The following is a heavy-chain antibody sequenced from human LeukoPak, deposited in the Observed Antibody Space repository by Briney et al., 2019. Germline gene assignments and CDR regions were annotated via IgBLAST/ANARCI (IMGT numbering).Heavy chain of an antibody. D-gene: IGHD5-12*01. CDR2: IYYGGST. V-gene: IGHV4-39*01. CDR1: GDSISGSSYY. CDR3: VRHDGRGGATMGAFDS. J-gene: IGHJ5*01. Sequence: SETLSLTCTVSGDSISGSSYYWGWIRQPPGKGLEYIGSIYYGGSTYYNPSLKSRVTISLDTSANHFSLQLNSVTAADTAVYYCVRHDGRGGATMGAFDSWGQGSLVTVSS.